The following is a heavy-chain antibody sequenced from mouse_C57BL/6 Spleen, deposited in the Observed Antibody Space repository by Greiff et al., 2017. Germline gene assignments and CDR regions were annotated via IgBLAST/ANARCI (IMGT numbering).Heavy chain of an antibody. CDR1: GYAFSSSW. J-gene: IGHJ1*03. CDR2: IYPGDGDT. D-gene: IGHD1-1*01. Sequence: QVQLQQSGPELVKPGASVKISCKASGYAFSSSWMNWVKQRPGKGLEWIGRIYPGDGDTNYNGKFKGKATLTADKSSSTAYMQLSSLTSEDSAVYFCARSDYYGSSYHWYFDVGGTGTTVTVSS. CDR3: ARSDYYGSSYHWYFDV. V-gene: IGHV1-82*01.